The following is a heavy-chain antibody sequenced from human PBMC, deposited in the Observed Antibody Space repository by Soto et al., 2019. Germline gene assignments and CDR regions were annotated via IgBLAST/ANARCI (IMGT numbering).Heavy chain of an antibody. V-gene: IGHV1-18*04. J-gene: IGHJ4*02. CDR3: ARAPKFITTIIGYFDH. Sequence: ASVKVSCKASGDTVSNYGFSWVRQAPGQGLEWMGWITVSNGVTNYPQRLQGRVTMTTDTSTNTVYMELRSLRSDDTAVYYCARAPKFITTIIGYFDHWGPGTLVTSPQ. CDR1: GDTVSNYG. D-gene: IGHD3-22*01. CDR2: ITVSNGVT.